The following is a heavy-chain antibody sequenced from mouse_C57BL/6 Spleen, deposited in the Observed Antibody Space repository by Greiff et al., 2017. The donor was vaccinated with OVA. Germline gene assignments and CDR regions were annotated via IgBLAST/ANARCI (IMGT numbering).Heavy chain of an antibody. CDR1: GFTFSSYT. V-gene: IGHV5-9*01. CDR2: ISGGGGNT. D-gene: IGHD3-1*01. CDR3: ATSQEGAMVY. Sequence: EVQRVESGGGLVKPGGSLKLSCAASGFTFSSYTMSWVRQTPEKRLEWVATISGGGGNTYYPDSVKGRFTISRDNAKNTLYLQMSSLRSEDTALYYCATSQEGAMVYWGQGTSVTVSS. J-gene: IGHJ4*01.